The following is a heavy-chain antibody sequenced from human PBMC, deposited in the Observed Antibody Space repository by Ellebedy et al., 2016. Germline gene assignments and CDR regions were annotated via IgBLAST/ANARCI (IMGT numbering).Heavy chain of an antibody. J-gene: IGHJ5*02. Sequence: GESLKISCAASGFIFSNYGMHWVRQAPGQGLEWVAAIWYDGGTKYYTDSVKSRFTISRDNSKSTLYLQMNSLRAEDTAVYYCARGVGSGWFDPWGQGTLVTVSS. D-gene: IGHD2-15*01. CDR2: IWYDGGTK. V-gene: IGHV3-33*01. CDR3: ARGVGSGWFDP. CDR1: GFIFSNYG.